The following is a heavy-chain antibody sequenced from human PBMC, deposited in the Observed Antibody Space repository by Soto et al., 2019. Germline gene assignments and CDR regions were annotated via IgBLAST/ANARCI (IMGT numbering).Heavy chain of an antibody. J-gene: IGHJ4*02. V-gene: IGHV5-10-1*01. Sequence: GESLKISCKGSGYSFTSYWVGWVRQKPGKGLEWMGRIDPSDSQTYYSPSFRGHVTISVTKSITTVFLQWSSLRASDTAMYYCARQIYDSDTGPNFQYYFDSWGQGTPVTVSS. CDR2: IDPSDSQT. CDR3: ARQIYDSDTGPNFQYYFDS. CDR1: GYSFTSYW. D-gene: IGHD3-22*01.